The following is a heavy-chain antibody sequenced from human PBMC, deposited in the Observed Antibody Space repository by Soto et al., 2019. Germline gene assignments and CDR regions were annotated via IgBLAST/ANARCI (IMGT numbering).Heavy chain of an antibody. CDR1: GFTFSSYA. CDR3: EGNIVATPFHSYGMDV. J-gene: IGHJ6*02. V-gene: IGHV3-30-3*01. CDR2: IAYDGSNK. D-gene: IGHD5-12*01. Sequence: QVQLVESGGGVVQPGRSLRLSCAASGFTFSSYAMHWVRQAPGKGLEWVAVIAYDGSNKYYADSVKGRFTISRDNSKNPLYLQMNSLRAEDTAVYYCEGNIVATPFHSYGMDVWGQGTTVTVSS.